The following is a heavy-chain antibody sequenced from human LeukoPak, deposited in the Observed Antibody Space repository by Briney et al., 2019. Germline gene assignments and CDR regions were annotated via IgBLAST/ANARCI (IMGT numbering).Heavy chain of an antibody. CDR1: GFTFSSYA. CDR3: ARVPRSRDTGYSSSWYFWYFDY. D-gene: IGHD6-13*01. V-gene: IGHV3-23*01. J-gene: IGHJ4*02. CDR2: ISGSGGST. Sequence: GGSLRLSCAASGFTFSSYAMSWVRQAPRKGLEWVSAISGSGGSTYYADSVKGRFTISRDNSKNTLYLQMNSLRAEDTAVYYCARVPRSRDTGYSSSWYFWYFDYWGQGTLVTVSS.